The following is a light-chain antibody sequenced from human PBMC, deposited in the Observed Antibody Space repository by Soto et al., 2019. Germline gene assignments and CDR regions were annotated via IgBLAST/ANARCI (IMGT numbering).Light chain of an antibody. CDR3: QQYYRPWT. CDR1: QSVFYSSNNKNY. Sequence: DIVMTESQDSLAVSLGERATINCKSSQSVFYSSNNKNYLAWYQQKPGQPPKLLIYWASTRESGVPDRFSGSGSGTDFTLTISSLQAEDVAVYYCQQYYRPWTFGQGTKVEIK. CDR2: WAS. J-gene: IGKJ1*01. V-gene: IGKV4-1*01.